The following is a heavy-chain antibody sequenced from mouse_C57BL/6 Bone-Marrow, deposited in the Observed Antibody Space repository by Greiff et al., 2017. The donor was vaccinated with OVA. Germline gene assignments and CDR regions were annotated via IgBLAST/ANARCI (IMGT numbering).Heavy chain of an antibody. J-gene: IGHJ3*01. CDR2: IDPENGDT. V-gene: IGHV14-4*01. Sequence: VQLQQSGAELVRPGASVKLSCTASGFNITDDYMHWVKQRPEQGLEWIGWIDPENGDTEYASKFQGKATITADTSSNTAYLQLGSLPSEDTAVYYCTTDDYGYDEAWFAYWGQGTLVTVSA. CDR3: TTDDYGYDEAWFAY. CDR1: GFNITDDY. D-gene: IGHD2-2*01.